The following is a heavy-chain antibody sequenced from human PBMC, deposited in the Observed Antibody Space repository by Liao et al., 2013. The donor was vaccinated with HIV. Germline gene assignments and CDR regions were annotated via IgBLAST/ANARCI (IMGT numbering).Heavy chain of an antibody. Sequence: QVQLQESGPGLVKPSETLSLTCTVSGGSISSYYWSWIRQPPGKGLEWIGYIYYSGSTNYNPSLKSRVTISVDTSKNQFSLKLSSVTAADTAVYYCARAVLGLYQGYYYYYMDVWGKGTTVTVSS. CDR3: ARAVLGLYQGYYYYYMDV. V-gene: IGHV4-59*01. CDR1: GGSISSYY. J-gene: IGHJ6*03. D-gene: IGHD3-16*02. CDR2: IYYSGST.